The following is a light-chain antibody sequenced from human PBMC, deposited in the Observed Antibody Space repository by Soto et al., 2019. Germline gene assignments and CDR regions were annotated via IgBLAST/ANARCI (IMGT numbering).Light chain of an antibody. Sequence: QSVLTQPASVSVSPGQSITSSCTGTNSDIGLYDYVSWYQQHPGEVPKLMIYEVTNRPAGVSNRFSGSKSGNTASLTISGLQAEDEADYYCNSYTSSNTYVFGTGTKVTVL. CDR2: EVT. V-gene: IGLV2-14*03. J-gene: IGLJ1*01. CDR3: NSYTSSNTYV. CDR1: NSDIGLYDY.